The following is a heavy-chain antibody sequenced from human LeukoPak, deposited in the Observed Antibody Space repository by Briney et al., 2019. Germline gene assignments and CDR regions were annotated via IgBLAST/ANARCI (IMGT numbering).Heavy chain of an antibody. D-gene: IGHD3-22*01. CDR3: ARDDFDYYGSSGYYY. V-gene: IGHV1-2*02. CDR1: GYTFTAYY. Sequence: ASVSVSSTPSGYTFTAYYMHWVPQAPGQPVEGRGWINPNSGGTNYTQKFQARVTITRDTSITTANMELSRLRCDHPAVSYCARDDFDYYGSSGYYYWGQGTLVTVSS. CDR2: INPNSGGT. J-gene: IGHJ4*02.